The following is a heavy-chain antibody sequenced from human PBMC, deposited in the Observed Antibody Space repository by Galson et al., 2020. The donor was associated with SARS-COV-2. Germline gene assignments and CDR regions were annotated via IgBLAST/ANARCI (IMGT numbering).Heavy chain of an antibody. J-gene: IGHJ4*02. V-gene: IGHV3-48*02. Sequence: GESLKISCATSGFTFSSFSMNWVRQAPGKGLEWLSYISGSGRTIFYAGSVKGRFTTSRDNAENSLFLQMTSLRDEDTAVYYCARDLNRDSSGGLQYWGQGALVTVSS. CDR2: ISGSGRTI. CDR3: ARDLNRDSSGGLQY. CDR1: GFTFSSFS. D-gene: IGHD3-22*01.